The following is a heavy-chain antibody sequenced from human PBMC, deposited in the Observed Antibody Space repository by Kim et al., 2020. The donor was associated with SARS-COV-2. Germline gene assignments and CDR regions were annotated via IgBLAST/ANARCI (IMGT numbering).Heavy chain of an antibody. Sequence: ASVKGRFTISRDNSKNTLYLQRNSLRAEDTAVYYCAKTPDIVVVTMFFDYWGQGTLVTVSS. V-gene: IGHV3-23*01. D-gene: IGHD2-2*01. CDR3: AKTPDIVVVTMFFDY. J-gene: IGHJ4*02.